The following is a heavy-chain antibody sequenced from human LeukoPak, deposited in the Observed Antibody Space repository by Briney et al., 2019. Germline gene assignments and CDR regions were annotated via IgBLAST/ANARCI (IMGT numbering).Heavy chain of an antibody. V-gene: IGHV3-72*01. Sequence: PGGSLRLSCAASGFTFSDHYMDWVRQAPGKGREWVGRTRNKASSYTTEYAASVKGRFTISRDDSKHSLYLQINSLKTEDTSVFYCARGGYYYDSSGYFDYRGQGTLVTVSS. CDR3: ARGGYYYDSSGYFDY. CDR1: GFTFSDHY. J-gene: IGHJ4*02. D-gene: IGHD3-22*01. CDR2: TRNKASSYTT.